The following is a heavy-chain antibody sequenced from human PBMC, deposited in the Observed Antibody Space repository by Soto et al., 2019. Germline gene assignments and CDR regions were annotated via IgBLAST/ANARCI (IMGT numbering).Heavy chain of an antibody. V-gene: IGHV1-8*01. D-gene: IGHD3-10*01. CDR2: MNPNSGNT. CDR1: GYTFTSYD. J-gene: IGHJ4*02. Sequence: GASVNVSCKASGYTFTSYDINWVRQATGQGLEWMGWMNPNSGNTGYAQKFQGRVTMTRNTSISTAYMELSSLRSEDTAVYYCARGFYYGSGSYSIYFDYWGQGTLVTVSS. CDR3: ARGFYYGSGSYSIYFDY.